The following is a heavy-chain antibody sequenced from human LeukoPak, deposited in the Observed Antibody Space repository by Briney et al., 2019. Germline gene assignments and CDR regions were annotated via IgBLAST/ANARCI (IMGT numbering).Heavy chain of an antibody. V-gene: IGHV3-53*01. CDR3: ARDQMVGTHYYGMDV. Sequence: GGSLRLSCAASGFTVSSNYMSWVRQAPGKGLEWVSVIYSGGSTYYADSVKGRFTISRDNSKNTLYLQMNSLRAEDTAVYYCARDQMVGTHYYGMDVWGQGTTVTVSS. CDR2: IYSGGST. D-gene: IGHD3-10*01. J-gene: IGHJ6*02. CDR1: GFTVSSNY.